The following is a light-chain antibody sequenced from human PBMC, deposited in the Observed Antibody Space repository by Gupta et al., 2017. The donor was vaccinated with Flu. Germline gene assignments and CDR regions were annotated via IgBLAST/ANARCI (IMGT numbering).Light chain of an antibody. CDR2: EAT. V-gene: IGKV5-2*01. J-gene: IGKJ2*01. CDR1: QDIDDD. Sequence: PAFMSATPGDKVDISCKASQDIDDDMNWYQQKPGEAAIFIIQEATTLGTGIPTRFSGSGYGTDFRLTINNIESEDAAYYFCPQDYTYPHTFGQGTKMEIK. CDR3: PQDYTYPHT.